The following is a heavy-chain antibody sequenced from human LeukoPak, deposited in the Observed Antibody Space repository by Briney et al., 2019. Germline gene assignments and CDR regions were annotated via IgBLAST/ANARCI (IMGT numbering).Heavy chain of an antibody. CDR1: GFTFSSYA. J-gene: IGHJ6*03. D-gene: IGHD2-8*01. V-gene: IGHV3-23*01. Sequence: GGSLRLSCAASGFTFSSYAMSWVRQAPGKGLEWVSAISGSGGSTYYADSVKGRFTIARDNSKNTLYLQMNSLRAEDTAVYYCAKGTSWVSDYYYMDVWGKGTTVTVSS. CDR3: AKGTSWVSDYYYMDV. CDR2: ISGSGGST.